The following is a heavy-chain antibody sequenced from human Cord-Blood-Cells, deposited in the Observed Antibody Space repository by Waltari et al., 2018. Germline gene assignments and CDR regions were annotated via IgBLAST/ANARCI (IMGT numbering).Heavy chain of an antibody. J-gene: IGHJ4*02. CDR2: IYSGDRT. D-gene: IGHD6-13*01. CDR3: ARETSLYSSSWFDY. V-gene: IGHV3-53*01. CDR1: VCTVSRNY. Sequence: EVQLVESGGGLIQPGGSLRLSCAASVCTVSRNYIIWSRRAPGKGLEWVSVIYSGDRTYYADSVKGRFTISRDNSKNTLYLQMNSLRAEDTAVYYCARETSLYSSSWFDYWGQGTLVTVSS.